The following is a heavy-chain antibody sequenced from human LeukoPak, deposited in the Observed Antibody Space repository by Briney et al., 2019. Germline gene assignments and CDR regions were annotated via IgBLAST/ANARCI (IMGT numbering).Heavy chain of an antibody. Sequence: PGGSLRLSCAASGFTFSSYSMNWVRQAPGKGLEWVSSISSSSSYIYYADSVKGRFTISRDNAKNSLYLQMNSLRAEDTAVYYCAGERKKKQLTNYYGMDVWGKGTTVTVSS. CDR1: GFTFSSYS. CDR3: AGERKKKQLTNYYGMDV. CDR2: ISSSSSYI. D-gene: IGHD5-18*01. J-gene: IGHJ6*04. V-gene: IGHV3-21*01.